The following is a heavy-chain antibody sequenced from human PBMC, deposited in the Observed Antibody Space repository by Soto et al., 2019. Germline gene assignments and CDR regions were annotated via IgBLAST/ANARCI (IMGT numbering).Heavy chain of an antibody. V-gene: IGHV3-33*01. J-gene: IGHJ4*02. CDR1: GFTFSGYG. CDR2: TRHDGSNT. D-gene: IGHD1-26*01. Sequence: QVQLVESGGGVVQPGRSLRLSCAASGFTFSGYGMHWVRQAPGKGLEWVAITRHDGSNTYYAGSVRGRFTISRDNSKTTLYLQMDSLRAEDTAVYYCARDGVGATTFFGYFDYWGQGTLVTVSS. CDR3: ARDGVGATTFFGYFDY.